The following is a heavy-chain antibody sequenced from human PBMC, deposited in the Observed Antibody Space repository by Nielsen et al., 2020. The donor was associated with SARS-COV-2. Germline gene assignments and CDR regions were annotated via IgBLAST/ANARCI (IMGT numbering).Heavy chain of an antibody. D-gene: IGHD3-10*01. J-gene: IGHJ4*02. CDR2: IDPSDSYT. V-gene: IGHV5-10-1*01. CDR3: ASADYYGSGSYYFN. Sequence: GGSLRLSCKGSGYSFTSYWIGWARQMPGKGLEWMGRIDPSDSYTNYSPSFQGHVTISADKSISTAYLQWSSLKASDTAMYYCASADYYGSGSYYFNWGQGTLVTVSS. CDR1: GYSFTSYW.